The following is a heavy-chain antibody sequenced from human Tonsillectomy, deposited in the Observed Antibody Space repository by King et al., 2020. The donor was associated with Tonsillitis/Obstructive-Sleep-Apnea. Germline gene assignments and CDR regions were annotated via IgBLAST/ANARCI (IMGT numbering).Heavy chain of an antibody. Sequence: VQLQQWGAGLLKPSETLSLTCGVYGGSFSGYYWSWIRQPPGKGLEWIGESNHSGSTDYNSSLKRRVTISRDTSKNQFSLRLTSVTAADTAVYYCGTNAGDFYYYMDVWGKGTTVTVSS. CDR2: SNHSGST. CDR3: GTNAGDFYYYMDV. J-gene: IGHJ6*03. CDR1: GGSFSGYY. V-gene: IGHV4-34*01. D-gene: IGHD2-2*01.